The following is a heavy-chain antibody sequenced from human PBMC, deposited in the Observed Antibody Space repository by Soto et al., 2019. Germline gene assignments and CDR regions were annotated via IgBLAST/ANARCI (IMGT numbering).Heavy chain of an antibody. D-gene: IGHD1-20*01. V-gene: IGHV3-33*01. CDR1: GFTFSTYG. J-gene: IGHJ4*02. CDR2: IWYDGSNE. CDR3: ARDSNNYYFDY. Sequence: QVQLVESGGGVVQPGRSLRLSCAASGFTFSTYGMHWVRQAPGKGLEWVAVIWYDGSNEYYADSVKDRFTISRDNSKNTLYLQMNSLRADDTAVYYCARDSNNYYFDYWGQGTLVTVSS.